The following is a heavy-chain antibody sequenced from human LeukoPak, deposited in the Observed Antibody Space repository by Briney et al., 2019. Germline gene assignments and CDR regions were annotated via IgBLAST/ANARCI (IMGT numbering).Heavy chain of an antibody. CDR2: ISGNGGTT. J-gene: IGHJ4*02. D-gene: IGHD6-19*01. CDR3: ATFGNGWFKPLDY. CDR1: GFTFSSYA. V-gene: IGHV3-23*01. Sequence: GGSLRLSCAASGFTFSSYAMTWVRQAPGRGLEWVSAISGNGGTTYYADSVKGRFTISRDNSKNTLFLQMNSLRAEDTAVYYCATFGNGWFKPLDYWGQGTLVTVSS.